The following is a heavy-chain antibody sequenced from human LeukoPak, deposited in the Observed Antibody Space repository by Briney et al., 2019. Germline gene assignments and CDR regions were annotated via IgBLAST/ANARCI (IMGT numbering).Heavy chain of an antibody. Sequence: SQTLSLTCSVSGDSLSSRTYYWTWVRQHPEKGLEWIGYIWDSGSTNYNPALKGRLYKSVDPSKNQFSLKLTSVTAAGTAIYFCARDVSSMFPIWIYPWGQGILVIVS. J-gene: IGHJ5*02. CDR2: IWDSGST. V-gene: IGHV4-31*03. D-gene: IGHD6-6*01. CDR1: GDSLSSRTYY. CDR3: ARDVSSMFPIWIYP.